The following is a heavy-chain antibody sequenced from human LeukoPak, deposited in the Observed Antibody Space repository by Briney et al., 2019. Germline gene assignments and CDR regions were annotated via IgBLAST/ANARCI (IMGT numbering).Heavy chain of an antibody. D-gene: IGHD3-3*01. J-gene: IGHJ4*02. V-gene: IGHV3-9*01. Sequence: GGSLRLSCAASGFMFDDYAMHWVRQAPGKGLEWVSGISWNSGSIGYADSVKGRFTISRDNAKKSLYLQMNSLRAEDTAVYYCAKDYDFWSGYYPSYYFDYWGQGTLVTVSS. CDR1: GFMFDDYA. CDR3: AKDYDFWSGYYPSYYFDY. CDR2: ISWNSGSI.